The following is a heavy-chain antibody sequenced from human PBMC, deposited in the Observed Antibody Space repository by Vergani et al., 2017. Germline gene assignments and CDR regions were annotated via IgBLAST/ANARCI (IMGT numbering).Heavy chain of an antibody. CDR2: ISWNSGSI. V-gene: IGHV3-9*01. Sequence: EVQLVESGGGLVQPGRSLRLSCAASGFTFDDYAMHWVRQAPGKGLEWVSGISWNSGSIGYADSVKGRFTISRDNAKNSLYLQMNSLRAEDTALYYCAKDHYDFWSGYPNLSPFDLWGCGTLVTVSS. D-gene: IGHD3-3*01. J-gene: IGHJ2*01. CDR3: AKDHYDFWSGYPNLSPFDL. CDR1: GFTFDDYA.